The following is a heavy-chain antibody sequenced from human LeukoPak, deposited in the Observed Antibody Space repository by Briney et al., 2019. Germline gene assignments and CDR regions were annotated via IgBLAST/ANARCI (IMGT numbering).Heavy chain of an antibody. V-gene: IGHV3-53*01. J-gene: IGHJ6*03. CDR2: TRTDGSA. D-gene: IGHD3-16*02. Sequence: GGSLRFSCAASGFTVSNNEMSWVRQAPGKGLEWVSVTRTDGSADYADSVKGRFTVSRDNSKNTLYLQMSSLRVEDTAVYYCRGWLSSYNMDVWGRGTTVTVSS. CDR1: GFTVSNNE. CDR3: RGWLSSYNMDV.